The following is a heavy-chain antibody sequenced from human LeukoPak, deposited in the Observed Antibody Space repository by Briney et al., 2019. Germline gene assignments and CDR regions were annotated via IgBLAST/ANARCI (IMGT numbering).Heavy chain of an antibody. V-gene: IGHV3-74*01. Sequence: GGSLSLSCAASGFPFGSYWMHWVRQAPGKGLVWVSRINTDGGSTTYADSVKGRFTISRDNAKNTLYLQMNSLRAEDTAVYYCGRGFSIVPAGIPDYWGLGTLVTVSS. CDR2: INTDGGST. D-gene: IGHD2-2*02. CDR3: GRGFSIVPAGIPDY. CDR1: GFPFGSYW. J-gene: IGHJ4*02.